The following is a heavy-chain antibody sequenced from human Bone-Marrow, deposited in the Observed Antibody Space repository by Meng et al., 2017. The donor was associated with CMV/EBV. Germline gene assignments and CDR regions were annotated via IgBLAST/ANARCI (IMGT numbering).Heavy chain of an antibody. CDR2: MKPNSGNT. CDR1: GYTFAKYD. CDR3: AKRNYGDSVRWFDP. J-gene: IGHJ5*02. D-gene: IGHD4-17*01. Sequence: MASGYTFAKYDIGWVRQATGQGLEWIGWMKPNSGNTGYAQKFQGRVAMTRDTSITTGYMELNSLTSEDTAVYYCAKRNYGDSVRWFDPWGLGTLVPSPQ. V-gene: IGHV1-8*01.